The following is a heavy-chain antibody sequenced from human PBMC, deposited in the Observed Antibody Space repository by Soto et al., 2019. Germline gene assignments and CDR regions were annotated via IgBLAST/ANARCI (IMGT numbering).Heavy chain of an antibody. Sequence: QRVQSGAEVKKPGASVRVSCKTSGPTFIAYYIHWVRQAPGQGLEWMGWIDPKSGGTTYEQKFLGRVTMTRDTSINTAYMDLNRLTSDGTAVYYCVSLSVGVPEWGQGTLITVSS. V-gene: IGHV1-2*02. D-gene: IGHD1-26*01. CDR1: GPTFIAYY. CDR2: IDPKSGGT. J-gene: IGHJ4*02. CDR3: VSLSVGVPE.